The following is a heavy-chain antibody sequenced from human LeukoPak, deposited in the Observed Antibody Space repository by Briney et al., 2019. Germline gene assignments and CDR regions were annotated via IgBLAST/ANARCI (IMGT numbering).Heavy chain of an antibody. Sequence: ASVKVSCKASGYTFTSYGISWVRQAPRQGLEWMGWISAYNGNTNYAQKLPGRVTMTTDTSTSTAYMELRSLRSDDTAVYYCARVVPFLEWLMDVWGKGTTVTVSS. CDR3: ARVVPFLEWLMDV. CDR1: GYTFTSYG. D-gene: IGHD3-3*01. CDR2: ISAYNGNT. V-gene: IGHV1-18*01. J-gene: IGHJ6*04.